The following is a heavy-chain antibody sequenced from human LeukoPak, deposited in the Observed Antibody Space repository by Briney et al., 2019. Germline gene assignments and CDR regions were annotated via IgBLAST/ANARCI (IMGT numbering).Heavy chain of an antibody. CDR3: ARGVDYTNPLIDYYYYMDV. J-gene: IGHJ6*03. D-gene: IGHD4-11*01. CDR2: IYYSGST. Sequence: PSETLSLTCTVSGGSISNTDYYWGWIRLPPGKGLEWIGYIYYSGSTNYNPSLKSRVTISVDTSKNQFSLKLSSVTAADTAVYYCARGVDYTNPLIDYYYYMDVWGKGTTVTVSS. V-gene: IGHV4-61*08. CDR1: GGSISNTDYY.